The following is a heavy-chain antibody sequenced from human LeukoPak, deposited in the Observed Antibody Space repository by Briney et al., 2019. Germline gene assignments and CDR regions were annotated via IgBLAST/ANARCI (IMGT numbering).Heavy chain of an antibody. CDR3: AREKYYDFWSGSDSTSNWFDP. V-gene: IGHV4-30-4*08. CDR2: IYYSGST. D-gene: IGHD3-3*01. CDR1: GGSISSGGYY. Sequence: SETLSLTCTVSGGSISSGGYYWSWIRQHPGKGLEWIGYIYYSGSTYYNPSLKSRVTISVDTSKNQFSLKLSSVTAADTAVYYCAREKYYDFWSGSDSTSNWFDPWGQGTLVTVSS. J-gene: IGHJ5*02.